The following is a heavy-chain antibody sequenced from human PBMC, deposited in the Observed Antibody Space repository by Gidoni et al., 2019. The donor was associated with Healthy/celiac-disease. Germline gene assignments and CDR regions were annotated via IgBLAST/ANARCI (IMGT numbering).Heavy chain of an antibody. V-gene: IGHV3-66*01. Sequence: EVQLVESGGGLVQPGGSLRLSCAASGFTVSSNYMSWVRQAPGKGLEWVSVIYSGGSTYYADSVKGRFTISRDNSKNTLYLQMNSLRAEDTAVYYCARDGDNGDYENWYFDLWGRGTLVTVSS. CDR3: ARDGDNGDYENWYFDL. J-gene: IGHJ2*01. CDR1: GFTVSSNY. CDR2: IYSGGST. D-gene: IGHD4-17*01.